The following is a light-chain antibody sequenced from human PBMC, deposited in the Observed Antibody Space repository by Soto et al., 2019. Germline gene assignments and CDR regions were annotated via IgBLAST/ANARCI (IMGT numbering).Light chain of an antibody. CDR2: NTY. Sequence: EVVLTQSPATLSVSPGERATVSCRASQSISSDLAWYQQKPGQAPRLLIYNTYARAAGIPARFSGSGSGTEFTLTISSLQSEDFAVYYCQQYNNCPPWTFGQGTKVEIK. V-gene: IGKV3-15*01. J-gene: IGKJ1*01. CDR3: QQYNNCPPWT. CDR1: QSISSD.